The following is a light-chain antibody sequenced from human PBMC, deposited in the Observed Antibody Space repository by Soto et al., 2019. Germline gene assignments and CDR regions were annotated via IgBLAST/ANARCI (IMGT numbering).Light chain of an antibody. Sequence: EIVLTQSPGTLSLSPGERATLSCRASQSVSSNYLAWYQQKPGQAPKLLIYGASSRATGIPDRFSGSGSGTDFTLTISRLEPEDFAVYYCQQYGSSPMTFGQGTRLENK. J-gene: IGKJ5*01. CDR3: QQYGSSPMT. CDR1: QSVSSNY. V-gene: IGKV3-20*01. CDR2: GAS.